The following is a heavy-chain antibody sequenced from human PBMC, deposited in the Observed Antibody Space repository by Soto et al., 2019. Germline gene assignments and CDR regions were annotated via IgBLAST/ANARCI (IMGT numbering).Heavy chain of an antibody. Sequence: QVQLVESGGGLVKPGGSLRLSCAASGFTFSDYYMSWIRQAPGKGLEWVSYISSSGSTIYYADSVKGRFTISRDNANNSLYLQMNSLRAEDTAVYYCASPFWSGLTQGARYYYYMDVWGKGTTVTVSS. CDR1: GFTFSDYY. V-gene: IGHV3-11*01. J-gene: IGHJ6*03. D-gene: IGHD3-3*01. CDR3: ASPFWSGLTQGARYYYYMDV. CDR2: ISSSGSTI.